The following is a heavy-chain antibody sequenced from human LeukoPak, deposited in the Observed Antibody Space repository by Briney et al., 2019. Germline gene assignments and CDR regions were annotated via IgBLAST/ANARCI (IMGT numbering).Heavy chain of an antibody. V-gene: IGHV3-23*01. CDR2: ISGSGDST. D-gene: IGHD3-22*01. CDR3: AKGPEYYYDSSGYFDY. Sequence: QPGGSLRLSCAASRFTFSSYAMSWVRQAPGKGLEWVSAISGSGDSTYYADSVKGRFTISRDNSKNTLSLQMNSLRAEDTAVYYCAKGPEYYYDSSGYFDYWGQGTLVTVSS. J-gene: IGHJ4*02. CDR1: RFTFSSYA.